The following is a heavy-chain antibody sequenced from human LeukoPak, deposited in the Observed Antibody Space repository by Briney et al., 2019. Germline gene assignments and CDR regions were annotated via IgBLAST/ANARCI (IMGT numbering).Heavy chain of an antibody. J-gene: IGHJ3*02. CDR2: ISGSGGST. CDR3: AKSITMIVVVITQAFDI. V-gene: IGHV3-23*01. Sequence: PGGSLRLSCAASGFTFSSYAMSWVRQAPGKGLEWVSTISGSGGSTYYADSVKGRFTISRDNSKNTLYLQMNSLRADDTAVYYCAKSITMIVVVITQAFDIWGQGTMVTVSS. D-gene: IGHD3-22*01. CDR1: GFTFSSYA.